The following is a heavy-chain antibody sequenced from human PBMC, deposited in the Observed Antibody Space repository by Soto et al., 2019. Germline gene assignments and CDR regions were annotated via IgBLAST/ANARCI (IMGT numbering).Heavy chain of an antibody. D-gene: IGHD6-6*01. J-gene: IGHJ6*03. CDR3: VRATAARQRDYSYHYYLHI. CDR2: INPNGGST. CDR1: GYTFINYY. Sequence: QVQLVQSGAEVKKPGASVKVSCKASGYTFINYYIHWVRQAPGQGLEWMGVINPNGGSTVYAQKFQGRVTLTSDTSTSTVYVELSSLRSDDTAVYFCVRATAARQRDYSYHYYLHIWGKGTTGTVSS. V-gene: IGHV1-46*03.